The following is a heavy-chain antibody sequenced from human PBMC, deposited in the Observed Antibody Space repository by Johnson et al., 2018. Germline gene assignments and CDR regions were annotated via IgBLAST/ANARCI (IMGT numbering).Heavy chain of an antibody. Sequence: EVQLLESGGGLVQRGGSVRLSCEASGFTFTSYVMHWVRQATGQGLAWVSAINTAGTTNYSGSVKVGFTSSSENATNTLYRQMNSLTTGDTAVCSVARELRGNGLSIWGQGTMVTVSS. V-gene: IGHV3-13*01. CDR1: GFTFTSYV. J-gene: IGHJ3*02. CDR2: INTAGTT. D-gene: IGHD3-3*01. CDR3: ARELRGNGLSI.